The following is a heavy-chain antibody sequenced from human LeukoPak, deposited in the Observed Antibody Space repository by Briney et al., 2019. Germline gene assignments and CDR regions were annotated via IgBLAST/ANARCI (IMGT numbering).Heavy chain of an antibody. CDR1: GFTFSEYG. V-gene: IGHV3-30*03. Sequence: GGSLRLSCTTSGFTFSEYGMHWVRQAPGKGLEWVAVISYDGSNKYYADSVKGRFTISRDNSKNTLYLQMNSLRAEDTAVYYCARDLWGGYSGYDPFDYWGQGTLVTVSS. CDR3: ARDLWGGYSGYDPFDY. CDR2: ISYDGSNK. J-gene: IGHJ4*02. D-gene: IGHD5-12*01.